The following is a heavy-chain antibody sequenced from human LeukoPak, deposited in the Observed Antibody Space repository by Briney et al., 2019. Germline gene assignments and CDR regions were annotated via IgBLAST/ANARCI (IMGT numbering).Heavy chain of an antibody. D-gene: IGHD2-15*01. CDR2: INPNTGGT. CDR3: ARDRGGYCSGDSCLDTFDI. J-gene: IGHJ3*02. V-gene: IGHV1-2*02. Sequence: GASVTVSCKASGYSFTRYYMHWVRQSPGEGLEWMGWINPNTGGTNYAQKFQGRVAMTRDTSIRAAYMELSSLKPDDTALYYCARDRGGYCSGDSCLDTFDIWGQGTMVTVSS. CDR1: GYSFTRYY.